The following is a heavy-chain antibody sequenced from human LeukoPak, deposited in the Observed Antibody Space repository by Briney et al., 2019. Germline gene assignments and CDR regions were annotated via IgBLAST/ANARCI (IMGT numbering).Heavy chain of an antibody. J-gene: IGHJ6*03. CDR1: GGSISSYY. CDR2: IYYSGST. D-gene: IGHD5-24*01. V-gene: IGHV4-59*01. Sequence: PSETLSLTCTVSGGSISSYYWSWIRQPPGKGLEGIGYIYYSGSTNYNPSLKSRVTISVDTSKNQFSLKLSSVTAADTAVYYCARGVENFYYYMDVWGTGTTVTVSS. CDR3: ARGVENFYYYMDV.